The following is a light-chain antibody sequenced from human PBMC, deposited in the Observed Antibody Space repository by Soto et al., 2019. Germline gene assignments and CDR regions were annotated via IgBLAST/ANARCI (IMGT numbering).Light chain of an antibody. Sequence: DIQMTQSPSTLSASVGDRVTITCRASQSISSWLAWYQQKPGKAPKPLIYKASSLVSGVPSRFSGRGSWPESTLTISSPQPDDFATYYCRQYNSYPPTFGGGTKVEIK. V-gene: IGKV1-5*03. CDR3: RQYNSYPPT. J-gene: IGKJ4*01. CDR2: KAS. CDR1: QSISSW.